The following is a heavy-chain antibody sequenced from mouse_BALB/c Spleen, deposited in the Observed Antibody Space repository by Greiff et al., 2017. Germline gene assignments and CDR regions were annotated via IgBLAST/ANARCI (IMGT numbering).Heavy chain of an antibody. CDR3: ARHPYYGNSYAIDY. CDR2: ISNGGGST. CDR1: GFTFSSYT. V-gene: IGHV5-12-2*01. D-gene: IGHD2-10*01. Sequence: EVKLMESGGGLVQPGGSLKLSCAASGFTFSSYTMSWVRQTPEKRLEWVAYISNGGGSTYYPDTVKGRFTISRDNAKNTLYLQMSSLKSEDTAMYYCARHPYYGNSYAIDYWGQGTSVTVSS. J-gene: IGHJ4*01.